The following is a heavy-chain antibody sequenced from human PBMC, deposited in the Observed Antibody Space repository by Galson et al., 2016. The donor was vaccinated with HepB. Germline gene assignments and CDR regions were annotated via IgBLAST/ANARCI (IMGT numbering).Heavy chain of an antibody. D-gene: IGHD3-16*01. CDR3: ARGGDWFGKHDY. Sequence: SVKVSCKASGYTFTSHDIDWVRQAPGQGLEWIGWMHPTSGNTDYAQNFQGRLTLTRNTSITTAYMELRDLRSEDTAVYYCARGGDWFGKHDYWGQGTLVTVSS. CDR2: MHPTSGNT. V-gene: IGHV1-8*01. J-gene: IGHJ4*02. CDR1: GYTFTSHD.